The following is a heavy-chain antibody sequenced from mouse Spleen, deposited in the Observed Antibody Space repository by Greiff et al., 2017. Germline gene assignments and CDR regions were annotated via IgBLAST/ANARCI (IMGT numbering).Heavy chain of an antibody. J-gene: IGHJ1*03. Sequence: QVQLQQSGAELVKPGASVKLSCKASGYTFTSYWMQWVKQRPGQGLEWIGEIDPSDSYTNYNQKFKGKATLTVDTSSSTAYMQLSSLTSEDSAVYYCARSEGNGYFDVWGTGTTVTVSS. D-gene: IGHD2-1*01. CDR3: ARSEGNGYFDV. V-gene: IGHV1-50*01. CDR1: GYTFTSYW. CDR2: IDPSDSYT.